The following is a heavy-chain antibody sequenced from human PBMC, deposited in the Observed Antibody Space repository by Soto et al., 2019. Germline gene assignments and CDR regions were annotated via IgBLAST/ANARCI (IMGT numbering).Heavy chain of an antibody. D-gene: IGHD6-19*01. V-gene: IGHV6-1*01. Sequence: SQTLSLTCAISGDSVSCNSAAWNWIRQSPSRGLEWLGRTYYRSKWHNDFAVSVKSRITIKPDTPKNQYSLQLNSVTPKDTAVYYCAGQHQWLDSWSQGTLVTVSS. CDR2: TYYRSKWHN. J-gene: IGHJ4*02. CDR1: GDSVSCNSAA. CDR3: AGQHQWLDS.